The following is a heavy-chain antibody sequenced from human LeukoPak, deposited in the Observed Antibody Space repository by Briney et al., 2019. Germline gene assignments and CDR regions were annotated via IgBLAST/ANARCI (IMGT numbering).Heavy chain of an antibody. CDR1: GFTFSSHG. CDR3: AKGTMIVVVITHDAFDI. D-gene: IGHD3-22*01. CDR2: ISGSGGST. J-gene: IGHJ3*02. Sequence: GGTLRLSCAASGFTFSSHGMNWVRQAPGKGLEWVSAISGSGGSTYYADSVKGRFTISRDNSKNTLYLQMNSLRAEDTGVYYCAKGTMIVVVITHDAFDIWGQGTMVTVSS. V-gene: IGHV3-23*01.